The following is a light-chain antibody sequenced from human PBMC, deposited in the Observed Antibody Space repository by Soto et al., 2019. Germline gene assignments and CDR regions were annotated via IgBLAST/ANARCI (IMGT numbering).Light chain of an antibody. J-gene: IGKJ2*01. CDR3: QQYKTYTYT. Sequence: DIQMTQSPSTLSASVGDRVTITCRASQSIDRWLAWYQQKPGKAPKLLIYRASILESGVPSRFSGSGSGTEFTLTISGLQPDDSATYYCQQYKTYTYTFAQGTKLEIK. CDR1: QSIDRW. CDR2: RAS. V-gene: IGKV1-5*03.